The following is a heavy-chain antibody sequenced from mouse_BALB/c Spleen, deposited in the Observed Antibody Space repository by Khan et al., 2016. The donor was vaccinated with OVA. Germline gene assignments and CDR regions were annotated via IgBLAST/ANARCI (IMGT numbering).Heavy chain of an antibody. V-gene: IGHV3-1*02. CDR2: IGYSGST. J-gene: IGHJ2*01. D-gene: IGHD1-2*01. Sequence: EVKLEVSGPGLVKPSQSLSLTCTVTGYSITSGYGWNWIRQFPGNKLEWMGYIGYSGSTNYNPSLKSRISITRDTSKNQFFLQLNSVTTEDTATYYCARTARIKYWGQGTTLTVSS. CDR3: ARTARIKY. CDR1: GYSITSGYG.